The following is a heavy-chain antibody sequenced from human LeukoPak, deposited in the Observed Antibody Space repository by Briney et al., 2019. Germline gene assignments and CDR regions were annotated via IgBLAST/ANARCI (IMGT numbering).Heavy chain of an antibody. J-gene: IGHJ5*02. D-gene: IGHD4-11*01. CDR3: ARALGLQITNEEWFDP. CDR2: INHSGST. CDR1: GGSFSGYY. Sequence: PSETLSLTCAVYGGSFSGYYWSWIRQPPGKGLEWIGEINHSGSTNYKPSLKSRVTISVDTSKNQFSLKLSSVTAADTAVYYCARALGLQITNEEWFDPWGQGTLVTVSS. V-gene: IGHV4-34*01.